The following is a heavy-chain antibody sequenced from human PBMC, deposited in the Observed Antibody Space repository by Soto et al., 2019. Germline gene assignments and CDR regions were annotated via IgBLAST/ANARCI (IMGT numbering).Heavy chain of an antibody. CDR2: IIPIFGTA. V-gene: IGHV1-69*13. CDR1: GGTFSSYA. J-gene: IGHJ3*02. CDR3: AANEPTKRAAFDI. Sequence: SVKVSCKASGGTFSSYAISWVRQAPGQGLEWMGGIIPIFGTANYAQKFQGRVTITADESTSTAYMELSSLRSEDTAVYYCAANEPTKRAAFDIWGQGTMVTVS.